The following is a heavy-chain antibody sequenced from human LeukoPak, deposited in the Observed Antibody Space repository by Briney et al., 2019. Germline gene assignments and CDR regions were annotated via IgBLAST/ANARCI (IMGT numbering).Heavy chain of an antibody. Sequence: SETLSLTCTVSGGSISSYYWSWIRQPPGKGLEWIGYIYYSGTTNYNPSLKSRVTISVDTSKNQFSLKLSSVTAADTAVYYCASGIKSILVGAHDAFDIWGQGTMVTVSS. CDR1: GGSISSYY. CDR2: IYYSGTT. CDR3: ASGIKSILVGAHDAFDI. J-gene: IGHJ3*02. D-gene: IGHD1-26*01. V-gene: IGHV4-59*01.